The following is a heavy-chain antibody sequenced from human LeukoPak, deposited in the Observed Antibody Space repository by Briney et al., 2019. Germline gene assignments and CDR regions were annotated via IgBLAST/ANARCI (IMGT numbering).Heavy chain of an antibody. Sequence: PSETLSLTCTVSGDSISTYYWSWIRQPPGKGLEWIGYIYYTGSTNYNPSLKSRVTISVDTSKNQFSLRLSSVTAADTAVYYCARVYGAGYDFRGAFDVWGQGTTVTVSS. J-gene: IGHJ3*01. D-gene: IGHD5-12*01. CDR1: GDSISTYY. V-gene: IGHV4-59*01. CDR3: ARVYGAGYDFRGAFDV. CDR2: IYYTGST.